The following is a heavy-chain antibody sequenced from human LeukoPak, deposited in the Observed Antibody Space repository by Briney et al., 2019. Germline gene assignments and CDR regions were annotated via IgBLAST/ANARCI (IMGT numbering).Heavy chain of an antibody. D-gene: IGHD6-19*01. CDR3: ATPIAVAGLLENDY. CDR1: GFTFSSYG. CDR2: IRYDGSNK. V-gene: IGHV3-30*02. J-gene: IGHJ4*02. Sequence: PGGSLRLSCAASGFTFSSYGMHWVRQAPGKGLEWVAFIRYDGSNKYYADSVKGRFTISRDNSKNTLYLQMNSLRAEDTAVYYCATPIAVAGLLENDYWGQGTPVTVSS.